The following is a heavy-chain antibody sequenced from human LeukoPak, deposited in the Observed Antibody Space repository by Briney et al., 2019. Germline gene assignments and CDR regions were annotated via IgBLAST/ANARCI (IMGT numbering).Heavy chain of an antibody. Sequence: KPSETLSLTCTVSGASISGHYLTWLRQPPGKGLEWIGYISHIGSTNYNPSLKSRVTISVDTSKNQFSLKLSSVTAADTAVYYCARRLAPYYYGSGSYPSWGGYYYYGMDVWGQGTTVTVSS. J-gene: IGHJ6*02. CDR1: GASISGHY. CDR2: ISHIGST. CDR3: ARRLAPYYYGSGSYPSWGGYYYYGMDV. V-gene: IGHV4-59*11. D-gene: IGHD3-10*01.